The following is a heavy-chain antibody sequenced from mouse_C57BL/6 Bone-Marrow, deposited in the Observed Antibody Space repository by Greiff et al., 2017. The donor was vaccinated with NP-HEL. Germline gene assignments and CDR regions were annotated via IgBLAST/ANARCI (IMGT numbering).Heavy chain of an antibody. Sequence: QVQLKESGPELVKPGASVKISCKASGYAFSSSWMNWVKQRPGKGLEWIGRIYPGDGDTNYNGKFKGKATLTAAKSSSTAYMQLSSLTSEDSAVYFCARRPYGSSPYYYAMDYWGQGTSVTVSS. D-gene: IGHD1-1*01. CDR1: GYAFSSSW. V-gene: IGHV1-82*01. J-gene: IGHJ4*01. CDR3: ARRPYGSSPYYYAMDY. CDR2: IYPGDGDT.